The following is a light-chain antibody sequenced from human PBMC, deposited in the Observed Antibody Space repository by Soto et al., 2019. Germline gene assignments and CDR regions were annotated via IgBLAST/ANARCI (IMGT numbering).Light chain of an antibody. CDR1: QSVRSNF. J-gene: IGKJ5*01. CDR2: GAS. V-gene: IGKV3D-20*02. Sequence: EIVLTQSPGTLSLSPGERATLSCRASQSVRSNFLAWYQQKPGQAPRLLIYGASNRATGIPDRFSGSGSGTDFTLTISRLEPEDFAVYYCQQRSNWPPITFGQGTRLEIK. CDR3: QQRSNWPPIT.